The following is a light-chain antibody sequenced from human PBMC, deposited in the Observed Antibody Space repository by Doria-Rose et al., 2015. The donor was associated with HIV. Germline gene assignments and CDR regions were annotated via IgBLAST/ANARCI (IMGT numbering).Light chain of an antibody. CDR1: QSFSGTY. V-gene: IGKV3-20*01. J-gene: IGKJ1*01. Sequence: EIVLTQSPGTLSLSPGERATLSCRASQSFSGTYLAWYQQKPGQAPSLLIYDGSTRATGIPDRFSASGSGTDFTLTINGLEPEDFALYYCHQYGTSWTFGQGTKVEI. CDR3: HQYGTSWT. CDR2: DGS.